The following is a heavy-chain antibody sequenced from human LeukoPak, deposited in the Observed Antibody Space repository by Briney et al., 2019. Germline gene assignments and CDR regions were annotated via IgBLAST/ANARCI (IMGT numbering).Heavy chain of an antibody. CDR2: IWYGGSNK. CDR1: GFTFSSYG. Sequence: GRSLRLSCAASGFTFSSYGMHWVRQAPGKGLEWVAFIWYGGSNKYYADSVKGRFTISRDNSKNTLYLQMNSLRAEDTAVYYCARSTTYYYDSSGYSDFDYWGQGTLVTVSS. V-gene: IGHV3-33*01. J-gene: IGHJ4*02. CDR3: ARSTTYYYDSSGYSDFDY. D-gene: IGHD3-22*01.